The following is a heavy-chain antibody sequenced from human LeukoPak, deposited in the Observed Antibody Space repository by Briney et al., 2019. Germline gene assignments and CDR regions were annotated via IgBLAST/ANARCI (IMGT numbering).Heavy chain of an antibody. Sequence: GGSLRLSCAASGFTFSSYGMHWVRQAPGKGPEWVAVISYDGSNKYYADSVKGRFTISRDNSKNTLYLQMNSLRAEDTAVYYCAKQRGYSYGYEYWGQGTLVTVSS. CDR2: ISYDGSNK. D-gene: IGHD5-18*01. CDR3: AKQRGYSYGYEY. J-gene: IGHJ4*02. V-gene: IGHV3-30*18. CDR1: GFTFSSYG.